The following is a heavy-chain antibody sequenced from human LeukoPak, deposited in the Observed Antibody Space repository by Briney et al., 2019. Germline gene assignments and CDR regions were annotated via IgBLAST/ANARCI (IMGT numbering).Heavy chain of an antibody. J-gene: IGHJ4*02. V-gene: IGHV1-18*01. Sequence: ASVKVSCKASGYTFTSYSISWVRQAPGQGLEWMGWISAYNGNTNYAQKLQGRVTMTTDTSTSTAYMELRSLRSDDTAVYYCATTYYDFWSGYSHPLYFDYWGQGTLVTVSS. CDR1: GYTFTSYS. D-gene: IGHD3-3*01. CDR2: ISAYNGNT. CDR3: ATTYYDFWSGYSHPLYFDY.